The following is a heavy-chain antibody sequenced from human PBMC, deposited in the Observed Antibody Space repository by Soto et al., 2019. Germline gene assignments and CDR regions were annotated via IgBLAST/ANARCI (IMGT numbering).Heavy chain of an antibody. CDR2: INHSGST. CDR3: ARDKITGLFDY. V-gene: IGHV4-34*01. J-gene: IGHJ4*02. D-gene: IGHD2-8*02. Sequence: SETLSLTCAVYGGSFSGYYWTWIRQPPGTGLEWIGEINHSGSTNYNPSLKSRVPISVDTSKNQFSLKLTSVTAADTAVYYGARDKITGLFDYWGQGTLVTVSS. CDR1: GGSFSGYY.